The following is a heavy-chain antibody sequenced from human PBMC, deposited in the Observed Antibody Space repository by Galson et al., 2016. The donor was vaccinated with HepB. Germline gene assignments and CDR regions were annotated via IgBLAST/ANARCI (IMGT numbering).Heavy chain of an antibody. CDR2: LYWNGDK. CDR3: AHRSTAAASVDY. CDR1: GFSLTTFGVG. D-gene: IGHD6-25*01. V-gene: IGHV2-5*01. J-gene: IGHJ4*02. Sequence: PALVKPTQTLTLTCTFSGFSLTTFGVGVGWIRQPPGKALEWLAVLYWNGDKRYSPSLKSRLTIIKDASKNQVVLTMTNMDPVDTATYFCAHRSTAAASVDYWGQGTLVTVSS.